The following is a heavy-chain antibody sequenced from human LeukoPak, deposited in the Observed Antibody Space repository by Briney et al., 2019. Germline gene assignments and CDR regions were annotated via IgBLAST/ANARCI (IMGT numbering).Heavy chain of an antibody. V-gene: IGHV3-15*01. CDR2: IKTKADGGTT. J-gene: IGHJ4*02. Sequence: GGSLRLSCVVSGFTFSKAWMSWVRQAPGKGLEWVGRIKTKADGGTTDYAAPVKGRLTISRDDSKNTLYLQMNSLKTEDTAVYYCTTDFPSDYWGPGTLVTVSS. CDR3: TTDFPSDY. CDR1: GFTFSKAW.